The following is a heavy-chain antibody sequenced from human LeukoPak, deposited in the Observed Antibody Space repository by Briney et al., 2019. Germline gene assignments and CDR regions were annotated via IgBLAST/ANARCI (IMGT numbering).Heavy chain of an antibody. D-gene: IGHD2-15*01. CDR1: GCTFSTYA. J-gene: IGHJ4*02. V-gene: IGHV3-23*01. CDR3: AARPGEVAVPYDY. Sequence: GGSVRLSCAASGCTFSTYAMTGVRQAPGKGLEWVSLISRGGDVTYYADSVKGRFTISRDSSKNTLYLQMHSLRAEDTAVYYCAARPGEVAVPYDYWGQGTLVTVSS. CDR2: ISRGGDVT.